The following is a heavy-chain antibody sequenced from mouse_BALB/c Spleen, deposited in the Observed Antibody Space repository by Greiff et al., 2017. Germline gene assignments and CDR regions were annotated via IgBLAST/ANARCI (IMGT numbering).Heavy chain of an antibody. Sequence: EVQRVESGGGSVQPGGSLRLSCATSGFTFTDYYMSWVRQPPGKALEWLGFIRNKANGYTTEYSASVKGRFTISRDNSQSILYLQMNTLRAEDSATYYCARDLRYYYAMDYWGQGTSVTVSS. D-gene: IGHD3-2*02. V-gene: IGHV7-3*02. CDR2: IRNKANGYTT. CDR3: ARDLRYYYAMDY. J-gene: IGHJ4*01. CDR1: GFTFTDYY.